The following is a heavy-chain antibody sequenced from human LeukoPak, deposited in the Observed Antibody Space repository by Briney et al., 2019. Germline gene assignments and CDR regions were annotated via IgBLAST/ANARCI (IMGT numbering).Heavy chain of an antibody. J-gene: IGHJ4*02. D-gene: IGHD2-2*01. V-gene: IGHV3-30-3*02. CDR2: ISYDGSNK. CDR3: AKLAVPAATAYYFDY. Sequence: GGSLRLSCAASGFTFSSYAMHWVRQAPGKGLEWVAVISYDGSNKYYADSVTGRFTISRDNSKNTLYLQMNSLRAEDTAVYYCAKLAVPAATAYYFDYWGQGTLVTVSS. CDR1: GFTFSSYA.